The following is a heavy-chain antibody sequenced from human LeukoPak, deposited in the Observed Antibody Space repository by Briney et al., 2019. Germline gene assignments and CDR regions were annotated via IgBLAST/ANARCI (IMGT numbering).Heavy chain of an antibody. CDR3: ARDRSTGAENWFDP. Sequence: GRSLRLSCAASGFSFDYYGMHWVRQAPGKGLEWVAVISYDGSNQYYADSVKGRFTISRDNSKNTLFLQMNSLRAEDTAAYYCARDRSTGAENWFDPWGQGTLVTVSS. J-gene: IGHJ5*02. V-gene: IGHV3-30*03. CDR2: ISYDGSNQ. D-gene: IGHD4/OR15-4a*01. CDR1: GFSFDYYG.